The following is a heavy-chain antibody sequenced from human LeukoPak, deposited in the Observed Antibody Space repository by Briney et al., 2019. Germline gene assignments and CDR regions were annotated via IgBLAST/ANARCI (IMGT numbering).Heavy chain of an antibody. V-gene: IGHV5-51*01. J-gene: IGHJ3*01. Sequence: GESLKISCKGSGYRFNAYWIAWVRQMPGKGLEWMGIIYPDDSDTRYRPSFQGQVTISADKSVRTAYLQWSSLKASDTAMYYCARPNITSYYDSRGYDAFDVWGQGTMVTVSS. D-gene: IGHD3-22*01. CDR3: ARPNITSYYDSRGYDAFDV. CDR2: IYPDDSDT. CDR1: GYRFNAYW.